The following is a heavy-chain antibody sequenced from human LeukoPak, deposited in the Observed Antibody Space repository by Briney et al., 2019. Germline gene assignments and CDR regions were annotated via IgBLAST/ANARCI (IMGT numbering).Heavy chain of an antibody. CDR3: ARQTSGYYYMDV. Sequence: SETLSLTCSVSGYSISSGYYWGWIRQPPGQGLEWIGSIYHSGSTFHNPSLQSRVTISVDTSKNQFSLKLNSVTAADTAVYYCARQTSGYYYMDVWGKGTTVTVSS. J-gene: IGHJ6*03. CDR2: IYHSGST. CDR1: GYSISSGYY. D-gene: IGHD6-19*01. V-gene: IGHV4-38-2*02.